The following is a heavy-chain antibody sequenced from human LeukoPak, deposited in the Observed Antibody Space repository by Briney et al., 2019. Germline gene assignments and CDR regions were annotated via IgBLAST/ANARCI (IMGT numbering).Heavy chain of an antibody. CDR2: INPNSGGT. D-gene: IGHD1-26*01. V-gene: IGHV1-2*06. Sequence: ASVKVSCKASGYTFTGYYMHWVRQAPGQGLEWMGRINPNSGGTNYAQKLQGRVTMTTDTSTSTAYMELRSLRSDDTAVYYCARVPLVGATDYFDYWGQGTLVTVSS. CDR3: ARVPLVGATDYFDY. J-gene: IGHJ4*02. CDR1: GYTFTGYY.